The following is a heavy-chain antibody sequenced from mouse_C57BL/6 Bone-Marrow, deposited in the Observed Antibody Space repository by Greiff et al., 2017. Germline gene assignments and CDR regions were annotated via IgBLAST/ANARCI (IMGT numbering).Heavy chain of an antibody. CDR2: ISYDGSN. J-gene: IGHJ1*03. D-gene: IGHD1-1*01. CDR1: GYSITSGYY. V-gene: IGHV3-6*01. CDR3: ARRGCYGSSYWYFDV. Sequence: EVKLLESGPGLVKPSQSLSLTCSVTGYSITSGYYWNWIRQFPGNKLEWMGYISYDGSNNYNPSLKNRISITRDTSQNQFFLKLNSVTTEDTATYYCARRGCYGSSYWYFDVWGTGTTVTVSS.